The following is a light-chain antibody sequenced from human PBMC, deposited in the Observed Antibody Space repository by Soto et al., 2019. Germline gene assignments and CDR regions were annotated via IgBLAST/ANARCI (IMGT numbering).Light chain of an antibody. Sequence: DIQMTQSPSTLSASVGDRVSITCWASQSITNWLAWYQQKPGKAPNLLIYKASSLGSGVPSRFSGSGSGTEFTLTISSLQSGDFATYYCQQYNSWPLTFGGGTRVEIK. CDR3: QQYNSWPLT. J-gene: IGKJ4*01. CDR2: KAS. CDR1: QSITNW. V-gene: IGKV1-5*03.